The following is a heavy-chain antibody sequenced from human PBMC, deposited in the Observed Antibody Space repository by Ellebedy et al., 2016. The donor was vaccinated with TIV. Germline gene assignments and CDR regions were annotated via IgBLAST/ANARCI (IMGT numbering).Heavy chain of an antibody. Sequence: GESLKISCAASGFTFSSYGMHWVRQAPGKGLEWVAVIWYDGSNKYYVDSVKGRFTISRDNSKNTLYLQMNSLRVEDTAVYDCARWLGEDSTGYLDYWGQGTLVTVSS. J-gene: IGHJ4*02. V-gene: IGHV3-33*08. CDR1: GFTFSSYG. D-gene: IGHD3-10*01. CDR2: IWYDGSNK. CDR3: ARWLGEDSTGYLDY.